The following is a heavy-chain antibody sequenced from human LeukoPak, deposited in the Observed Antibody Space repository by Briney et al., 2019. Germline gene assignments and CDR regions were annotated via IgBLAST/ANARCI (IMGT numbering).Heavy chain of an antibody. D-gene: IGHD3-22*01. J-gene: IGHJ5*02. CDR3: ARTPKIGTYYYDSSGYYSGHSMWWFDP. CDR1: GYTFTGYY. V-gene: IGHV1-2*02. Sequence: ASVTVSCKASGYTFTGYYMHWVRQAPGQGLEWMGWINPNSGGTNYAQKFQGRVTMTRDTSISTAYMELSRLRSDDTAVYYCARTPKIGTYYYDSSGYYSGHSMWWFDPWGQGTLVTVSS. CDR2: INPNSGGT.